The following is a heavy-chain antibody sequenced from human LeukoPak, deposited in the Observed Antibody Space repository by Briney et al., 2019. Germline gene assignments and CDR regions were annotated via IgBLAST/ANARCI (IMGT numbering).Heavy chain of an antibody. V-gene: IGHV1-46*01. Sequence: ASVKVSCKASGYTFTSYYMHWVRQAPGQGPEWMGIINPSGGSTTYAQKFQGRVTMIRDTSTTTVYMELSSLRSEDTAVYYCARGGEMATVPHLYYFDDWGQGTLVTVSS. CDR1: GYTFTSYY. J-gene: IGHJ4*02. CDR3: ARGGEMATVPHLYYFDD. D-gene: IGHD5-24*01. CDR2: INPSGGST.